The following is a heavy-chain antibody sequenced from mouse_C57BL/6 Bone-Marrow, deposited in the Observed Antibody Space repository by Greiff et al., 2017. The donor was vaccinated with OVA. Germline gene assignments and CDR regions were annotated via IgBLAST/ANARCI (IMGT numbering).Heavy chain of an antibody. V-gene: IGHV10-3*01. CDR1: GFTFNTYA. CDR2: IRSKSSNYAT. D-gene: IGHD2-5*01. J-gene: IGHJ4*01. Sequence: EVKVVESGGGLVQPKGSLKLSCAASGFTFNTYAMHWVRQAPGKGLEWVARIRSKSSNYATYYAVSVKDRFTISRDDSQSMLYLQMNNLKTEDTAMYYCVRDSNYEGDYAMDYWGQGTSVTVSS. CDR3: VRDSNYEGDYAMDY.